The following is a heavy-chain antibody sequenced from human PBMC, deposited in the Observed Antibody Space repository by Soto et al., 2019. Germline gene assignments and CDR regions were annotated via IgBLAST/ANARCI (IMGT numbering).Heavy chain of an antibody. Sequence: EVQLLESGGGLVQPGGSLRLSCAASGFSFGSYAMTWVRQAPGKGLEWVSSIGGYGHTTHYAEFVQGRFINSRDDSEKTMDLQMNSLRVEDTAVYYCVKGGPTVIYFDHWGQGRLVSVSS. D-gene: IGHD4-17*01. CDR2: IGGYGHTT. CDR3: VKGGPTVIYFDH. V-gene: IGHV3-23*01. CDR1: GFSFGSYA. J-gene: IGHJ4*02.